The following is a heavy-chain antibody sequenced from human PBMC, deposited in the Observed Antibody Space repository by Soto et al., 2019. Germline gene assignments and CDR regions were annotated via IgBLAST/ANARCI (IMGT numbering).Heavy chain of an antibody. CDR1: GGSISSYY. D-gene: IGHD3-3*01. J-gene: IGHJ5*02. V-gene: IGHV4-59*01. Sequence: SETLSLTCTVSGGSISSYYWSWIRQPPGKGLEWIGYIYYSGSTNYNPSLKSRVTISVDTSKNQFSLKLSSVTAADPAVYYCARCPYYDFWSGHTGGWFDPWGQGTLVTVSS. CDR3: ARCPYYDFWSGHTGGWFDP. CDR2: IYYSGST.